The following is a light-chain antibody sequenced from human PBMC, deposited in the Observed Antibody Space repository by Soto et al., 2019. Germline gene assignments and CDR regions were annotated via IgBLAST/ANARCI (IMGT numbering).Light chain of an antibody. CDR3: QQRSKS. V-gene: IGKV3-11*01. CDR1: QSVSSY. J-gene: IGKJ3*01. CDR2: DAS. Sequence: EIVLTQSPATLSLSPGERATLSCRASQSVSSYLAWYQQKPGQAPRLLIYDASNRATGIPARFSGSGSGTDFTLTISSLEPEDFAVYYCQQRSKSLGPGTKVDIK.